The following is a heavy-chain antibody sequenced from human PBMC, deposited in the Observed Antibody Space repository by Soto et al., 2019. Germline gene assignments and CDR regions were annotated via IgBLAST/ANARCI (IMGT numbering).Heavy chain of an antibody. V-gene: IGHV4-31*03. J-gene: IGHJ4*01. D-gene: IGHD6-19*01. Sequence: QVQLQESGPGLVKPSQTLSLTCTVSGGSISSGGYYWSWIRQHPGKGLEWIGYIYYSGSTYYNPSLKSRVTISVDSSKNQFSRKWSSVTAADTAVYYCAALHSSGWQFDYWGHGTLVTVSS. CDR1: GGSISSGGYY. CDR3: AALHSSGWQFDY. CDR2: IYYSGST.